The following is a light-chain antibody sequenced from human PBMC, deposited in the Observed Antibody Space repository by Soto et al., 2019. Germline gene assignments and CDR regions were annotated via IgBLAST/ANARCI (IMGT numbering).Light chain of an antibody. CDR2: DVT. Sequence: QSALTQPRSVSGSPGQSVIISCTGTNSDVGAYDYVSWYQQHPGKAPKLIIYDVTKRPSGVPDRFSASKSGNTASLTISGLQAEDEADYYCCSYAGSNTWLFGGGTKLTVL. J-gene: IGLJ3*02. CDR3: CSYAGSNTWL. CDR1: NSDVGAYDY. V-gene: IGLV2-11*01.